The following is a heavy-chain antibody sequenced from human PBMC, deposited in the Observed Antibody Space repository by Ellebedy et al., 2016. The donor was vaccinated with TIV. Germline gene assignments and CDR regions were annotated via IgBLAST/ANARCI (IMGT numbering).Heavy chain of an antibody. CDR3: ARDLSGPNWFDP. CDR1: GFTFSSYS. J-gene: IGHJ5*02. Sequence: GGSLRLXCAASGFTFSSYSMNWVRQAPGKGLEWVSSISSSSSYIYYADSVKGRFTISRDNAKNSLYLQMNSLRAEDTAVYYCARDLSGPNWFDPWGQGTLVTVSS. V-gene: IGHV3-21*01. CDR2: ISSSSSYI. D-gene: IGHD6-19*01.